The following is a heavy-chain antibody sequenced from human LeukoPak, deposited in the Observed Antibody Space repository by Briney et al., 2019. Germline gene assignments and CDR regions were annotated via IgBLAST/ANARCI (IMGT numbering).Heavy chain of an antibody. J-gene: IGHJ4*02. V-gene: IGHV1-18*04. CDR1: GYTFTGYY. CDR3: AREQYYYDNSGYYDF. CDR2: ITAYNGNT. Sequence: ASVKVSCKASGYTFTGYYMHWVRQAPGQGLQWMGGITAYNGNTNYAQKLQGRVTMTTDTSTSTAYMELRSLRSDDTAVYYCAREQYYYDNSGYYDFWGQGTQVTVSS. D-gene: IGHD3-22*01.